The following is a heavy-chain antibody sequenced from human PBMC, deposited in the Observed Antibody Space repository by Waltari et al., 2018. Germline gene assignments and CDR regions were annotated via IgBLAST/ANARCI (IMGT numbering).Heavy chain of an antibody. V-gene: IGHV3-23*04. CDR3: VKDLLTYYYGSGSSDY. J-gene: IGHJ4*02. D-gene: IGHD3-10*01. CDR2: ISGRGGST. CDR1: GFTFSSYA. Sequence: EVQLVESGGGLVQPGGSLRLSCAASGFTFSSYAMSWVRQAPGKGLEWVSAISGRGGSTYYADSVKGRFTISRDNSKNALYLQMNSLRAEDTAVYYCVKDLLTYYYGSGSSDYWGQGTLVTVSS.